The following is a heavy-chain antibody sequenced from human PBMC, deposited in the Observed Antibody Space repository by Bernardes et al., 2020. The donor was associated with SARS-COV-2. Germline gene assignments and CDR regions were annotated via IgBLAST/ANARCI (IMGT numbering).Heavy chain of an antibody. D-gene: IGHD2-2*01. Sequence: ASVKVSCKVSGYTLTELSMHWVRQAPGKGLEWMGGFDPEDGETIYAQKFQGRVTMTEDTSTDTAYMELSSLRSEDTAVYYCATAAVVVVPAANYPNYYYYYGMDVWGQGTLVTVSS. CDR1: GYTLTELS. CDR3: ATAAVVVVPAANYPNYYYYYGMDV. CDR2: FDPEDGET. V-gene: IGHV1-24*01. J-gene: IGHJ6*02.